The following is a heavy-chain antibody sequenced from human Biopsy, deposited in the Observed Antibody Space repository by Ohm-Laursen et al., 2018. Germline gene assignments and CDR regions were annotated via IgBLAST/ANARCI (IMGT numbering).Heavy chain of an antibody. CDR3: ALASFDY. V-gene: IGHV1-46*01. Sequence: GSSVKVSCKASGYTFTTYYIHWVRQAPGQGLEWMGIINPGGNSTAYTQNFQGRATMTWDTSTTTVYMELSSLRSEDTAVYYCALASFDYWGQGTLVTVPS. CDR2: INPGGNST. J-gene: IGHJ4*02. CDR1: GYTFTTYY.